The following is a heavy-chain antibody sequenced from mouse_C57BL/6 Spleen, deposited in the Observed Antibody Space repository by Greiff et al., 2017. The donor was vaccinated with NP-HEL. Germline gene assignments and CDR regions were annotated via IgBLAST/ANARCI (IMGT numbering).Heavy chain of an antibody. CDR1: GYTFTSYW. CDR2: IDPNSGGT. D-gene: IGHD1-1*01. Sequence: QVQLQQPGAELVKPGASVKLSCKASGYTFTSYWMHWVKQRPGRGLEWLGRIDPNSGGTKYNEKFKSKATLTVDKPSSTAYMQLSSVTSEDSAVYYGARGRYGGSSSWFAYWGQGTLVTVSA. V-gene: IGHV1-72*01. CDR3: ARGRYGGSSSWFAY. J-gene: IGHJ3*01.